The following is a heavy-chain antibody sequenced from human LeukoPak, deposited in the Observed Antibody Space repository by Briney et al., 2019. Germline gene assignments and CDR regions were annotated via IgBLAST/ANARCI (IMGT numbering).Heavy chain of an antibody. J-gene: IGHJ4*02. CDR3: TRDSEIVTHY. V-gene: IGHV3-49*02. Sequence: PGASLRLSCAASGFTFTSYAMSWVRQAPGKGLEWVGFIRSKAYGGTTEYAASVKGRFTISRDDSKSIAYLQMNSLKTEDTAVYYCTRDSEIVTHYWGQGTLVTVSS. CDR1: GFTFTSYA. D-gene: IGHD5-12*01. CDR2: IRSKAYGGTT.